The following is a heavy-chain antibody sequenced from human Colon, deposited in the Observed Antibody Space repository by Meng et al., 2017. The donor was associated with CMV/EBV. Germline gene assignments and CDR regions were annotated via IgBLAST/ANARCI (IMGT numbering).Heavy chain of an antibody. CDR1: GYTFSSYT. V-gene: IGHV1-69*02. D-gene: IGHD3-10*01. CDR3: ARANYYYGSGSHETFDY. J-gene: IGHJ4*02. CDR2: IIPLLGIA. Sequence: SVKVSCKASGYTFSSYTISWVRQAPGQGLEWMGRIIPLLGIATYAQRFQGRITITADKSTSTAYMELSSLRSEDTAVYYCARANYYYGSGSHETFDYWGQGTLVTVSS.